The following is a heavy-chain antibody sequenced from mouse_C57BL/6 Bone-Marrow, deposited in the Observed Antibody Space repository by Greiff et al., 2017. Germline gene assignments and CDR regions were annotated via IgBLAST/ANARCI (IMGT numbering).Heavy chain of an antibody. Sequence: EVKLQESGPGLVKPSQSLSLTCSVTGYSITSGYYWNWIRQFPGNKLEWMGYISYDGSNNYNPSLKNRISITRDTSKNQFFLKLNSVTTEDTSTYYCARADRGDYWGQGTSVTVSS. CDR3: ARADRGDY. V-gene: IGHV3-6*01. D-gene: IGHD2-14*01. J-gene: IGHJ4*01. CDR2: ISYDGSN. CDR1: GYSITSGYY.